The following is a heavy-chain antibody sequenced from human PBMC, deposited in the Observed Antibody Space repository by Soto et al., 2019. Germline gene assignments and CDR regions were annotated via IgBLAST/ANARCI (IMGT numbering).Heavy chain of an antibody. V-gene: IGHV4-59*08. CDR1: GGSISSYY. Sequence: TSETLSLTCTVSGGSISSYYWSWIRQPPGKGLEWIGYIYYSGSTNYNPSLKSRVTISVDTSKNQFSLKLSSVTAADTAVYYCARTIAAAGALHYYYYYMDVWGKGTTVTVSS. CDR2: IYYSGST. J-gene: IGHJ6*03. D-gene: IGHD6-13*01. CDR3: ARTIAAAGALHYYYYYMDV.